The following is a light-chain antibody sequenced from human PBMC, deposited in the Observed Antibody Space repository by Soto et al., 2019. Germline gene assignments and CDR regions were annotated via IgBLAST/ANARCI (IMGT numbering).Light chain of an antibody. CDR2: GAS. CDR1: QRVSSN. V-gene: IGKV3-15*01. CDR3: QQYNNCPPT. J-gene: IGKJ2*01. Sequence: EIVMTQSPATLSVAPGKRATLSCRASQRVSSNLAWYQQKPGQAPRLLIYGASTRATGIPARFSGSGSGTEFTLTISSLQSEDFAVYYCQQYNNCPPTFGQGTKLEIK.